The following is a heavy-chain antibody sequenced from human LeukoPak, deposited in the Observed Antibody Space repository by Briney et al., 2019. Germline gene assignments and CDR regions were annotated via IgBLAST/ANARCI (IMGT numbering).Heavy chain of an antibody. CDR2: IKEDGSEK. D-gene: IGHD6-13*01. CDR3: AKDWSIAAAGSYFQH. CDR1: GFTLSTYW. Sequence: GGSLRLSCAVSGFTLSTYWMSWVRQAPGKGLEWVANIKEDGSEKYYVDSVKGRFTISRDNSKNTLYLQMNSLRAEDTAVYYCAKDWSIAAAGSYFQHWGQGTLVTVSS. V-gene: IGHV3-7*01. J-gene: IGHJ1*01.